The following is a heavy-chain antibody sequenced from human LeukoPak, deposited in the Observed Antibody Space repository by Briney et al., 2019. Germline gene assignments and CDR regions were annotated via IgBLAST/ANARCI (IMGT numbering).Heavy chain of an antibody. V-gene: IGHV3-66*01. J-gene: IGHJ6*02. Sequence: GGSLRLSCAASGFTFSSNYMSWVRQAPGKGLEWVSVIYSGGSTYYADSVKGRFTLSRDNSNNTLYLQMNSLRADDTAVYYCARVNGDYSFHYYYGMDVWGQGTTVTVSS. CDR2: IYSGGST. CDR1: GFTFSSNY. D-gene: IGHD4-17*01. CDR3: ARVNGDYSFHYYYGMDV.